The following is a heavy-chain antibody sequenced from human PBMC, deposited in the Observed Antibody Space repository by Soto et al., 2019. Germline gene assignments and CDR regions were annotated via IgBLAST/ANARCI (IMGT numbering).Heavy chain of an antibody. CDR2: INHSGST. CDR1: GGSFSGYY. D-gene: IGHD3-22*01. CDR3: ARGPRTYYYDSSGYTYGY. Sequence: SETLSLTCAVYGGSFSGYYWSWIRQPPGKGLEWIGEINHSGSTNYNPSLKSRVTISVDTSKNQFSLKLSSVTAADTAVYYCARGPRTYYYDSSGYTYGYWGQGTLVTVSS. V-gene: IGHV4-34*01. J-gene: IGHJ4*02.